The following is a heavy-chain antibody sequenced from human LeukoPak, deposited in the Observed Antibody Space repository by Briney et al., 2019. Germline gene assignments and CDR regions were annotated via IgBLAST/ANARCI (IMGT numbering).Heavy chain of an antibody. CDR3: AKGRDGYNLVFDY. V-gene: IGHV3-23*01. CDR1: GFTFSNYG. CDR2: ISGSGGST. J-gene: IGHJ4*02. D-gene: IGHD5-24*01. Sequence: PGGSLRLSCAASGFTFSNYGMSWVRQAPGKGLEWVSGISGSGGSTSYADSVKGRFTISRDNSKNTLYLQMNSLRAEDTAVYYCAKGRDGYNLVFDYWGQGTLVTVSS.